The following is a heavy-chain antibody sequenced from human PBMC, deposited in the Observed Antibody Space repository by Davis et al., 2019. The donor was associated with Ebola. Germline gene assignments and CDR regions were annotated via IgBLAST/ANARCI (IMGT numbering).Heavy chain of an antibody. Sequence: GSLRLSCTVSGGSISSYYWSWIRQPPGKGLEWIGYIYYSGSTYYNPSLKSRVTISVDTSKNQFSLQLNSVTPEDTAVYYCAREQQLVPFDYWGQGTLVTVSS. CDR2: IYYSGST. CDR1: GGSISSYY. J-gene: IGHJ4*02. V-gene: IGHV4-59*12. D-gene: IGHD6-13*01. CDR3: AREQQLVPFDY.